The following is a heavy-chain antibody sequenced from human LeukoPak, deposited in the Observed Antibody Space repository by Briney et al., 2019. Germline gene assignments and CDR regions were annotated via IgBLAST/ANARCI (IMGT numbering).Heavy chain of an antibody. J-gene: IGHJ4*02. Sequence: VASVKVSCKASGYTFTGYYMHWVRQAPGQGLEWMGWINAKSGGTNYAQKFQGRVTMTRDTSISTAYMELSRLTSDDTAVYYCAREVSGYDMWGQGTLVTVSS. CDR1: GYTFTGYY. V-gene: IGHV1-2*02. CDR2: INAKSGGT. D-gene: IGHD5-12*01. CDR3: AREVSGYDM.